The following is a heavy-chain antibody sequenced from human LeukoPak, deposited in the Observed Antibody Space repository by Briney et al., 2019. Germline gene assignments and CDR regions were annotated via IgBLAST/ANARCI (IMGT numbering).Heavy chain of an antibody. D-gene: IGHD6-13*01. Sequence: GSLRLSCAASGFTFSSYGMHWVRQAPGKGLEWVAFKRYDGSNKYYADSVKGRFTISRDNSKNTLYLQMNSLRAEDTAVYYCAKAIAAAGSGGIDYWGQGTLVTVSS. CDR2: KRYDGSNK. J-gene: IGHJ4*02. CDR1: GFTFSSYG. V-gene: IGHV3-30*02. CDR3: AKAIAAAGSGGIDY.